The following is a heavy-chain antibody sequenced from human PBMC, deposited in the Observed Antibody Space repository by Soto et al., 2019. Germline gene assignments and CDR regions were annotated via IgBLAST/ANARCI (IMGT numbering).Heavy chain of an antibody. D-gene: IGHD2-15*01. J-gene: IGHJ6*03. V-gene: IGHV3-23*01. CDR3: AKVRGGYYYYYMDV. CDR1: GFTFSSYA. Sequence: EVQLLESGGGLVQPGGSLRLSCAASGFTFSSYAMSWVRQAPGKGLEWVSAISGRGGSTYYADSVTGRFTISRENSKNTLYLQMNSLRAEDTAVYYCAKVRGGYYYYYMDVWGKGTTVTVSS. CDR2: ISGRGGST.